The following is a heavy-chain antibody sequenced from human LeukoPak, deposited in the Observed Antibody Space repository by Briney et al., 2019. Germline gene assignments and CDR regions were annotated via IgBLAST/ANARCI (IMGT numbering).Heavy chain of an antibody. CDR2: INPDDGST. CDR1: GFTFRKYW. Sequence: GGSLRLSCAASGFTFRKYWLHWVRQAPGKGLVWVSRINPDDGSTSYADSVKGRFTISRDNSKNTLYLQMNSLRAEDTAVYYCAKDHLVGNPFDYWGQGTLVTVSS. V-gene: IGHV3-74*01. D-gene: IGHD2-2*01. J-gene: IGHJ4*02. CDR3: AKDHLVGNPFDY.